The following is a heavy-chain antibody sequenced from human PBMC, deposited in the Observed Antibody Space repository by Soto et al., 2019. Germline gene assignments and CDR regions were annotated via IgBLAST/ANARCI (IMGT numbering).Heavy chain of an antibody. CDR1: GFTFSGYT. CDR3: ARSSFDY. J-gene: IGHJ4*02. CDR2: ITSGSSYI. V-gene: IGHV3-21*01. Sequence: PGGSLRLSCAASGFTFSGYTMNWVRQAPGKGLEWVSSITSGSSYIYYADSVKGRFTISRDNDKNSLYLQINSLRAEDTAMYYCARSSFDYWGQGTLVTVSS.